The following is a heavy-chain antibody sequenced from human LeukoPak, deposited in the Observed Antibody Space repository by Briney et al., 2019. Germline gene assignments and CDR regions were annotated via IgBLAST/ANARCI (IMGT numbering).Heavy chain of an antibody. CDR3: ARGRNTRSLDH. V-gene: IGHV3-30*04. CDR2: ISYNGSNK. Sequence: GGSLRLSCAASGFPFSFYAMHWVRQAPGKGLEWVGVISYNGSNKYYADSVKGRFTLSRDNSKNMLFLQMNSLRAEDMAVYYCARGRNTRSLDHWGQGTLVTVSS. CDR1: GFPFSFYA. J-gene: IGHJ4*02. D-gene: IGHD2-15*01.